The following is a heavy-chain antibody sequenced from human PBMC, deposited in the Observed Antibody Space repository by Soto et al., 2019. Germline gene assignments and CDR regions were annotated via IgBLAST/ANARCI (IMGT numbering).Heavy chain of an antibody. D-gene: IGHD6-13*01. CDR1: GGSISSYY. V-gene: IGHV4-59*01. Sequence: SETLSLTCTVSGGSISSYYWSWIRQPPGKGLEWIGYIYYSGSTNYNPSLKSRVTISVDTSKNQLSLKLSSVTAADTAVYYCARGIAAAGSFDYWGQGTLVTVSS. CDR2: IYYSGST. CDR3: ARGIAAAGSFDY. J-gene: IGHJ4*02.